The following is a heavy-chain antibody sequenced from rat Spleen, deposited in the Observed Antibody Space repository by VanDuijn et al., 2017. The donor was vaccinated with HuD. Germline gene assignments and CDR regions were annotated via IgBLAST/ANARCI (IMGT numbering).Heavy chain of an antibody. J-gene: IGHJ1*01. D-gene: IGHD1-11*01. CDR2: ISPSGGST. Sequence: EVQLVESGGGLVQPGRSLKLSCAASGFTFSNYDMAWVRQAPTQGLEWVASISPSGGSTYYRDSVKGRFTISRDNAKSTLYLQMDSLRSEDTATYYCARQEYGYYWYFDFWGPGTMVTVSS. CDR3: ARQEYGYYWYFDF. CDR1: GFTFSNYD. V-gene: IGHV5-25*01.